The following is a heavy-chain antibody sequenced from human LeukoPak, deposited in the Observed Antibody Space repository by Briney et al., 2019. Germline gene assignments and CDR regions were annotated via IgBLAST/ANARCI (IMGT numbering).Heavy chain of an antibody. J-gene: IGHJ4*02. D-gene: IGHD3-10*01. CDR3: ARGYYGSGSYSN. CDR2: INPNSGGT. CDR1: GYTFTGYY. V-gene: IGHV1-2*02. Sequence: VASVTVSCMASGYTFTGYYMEWVRQAPGQGLEWMGWINPNSGGTNYAQKFQGRVTMTRDTSISTAYMELSRLRSDDTAVYYCARGYYGSGSYSNWGQGTLVTVSS.